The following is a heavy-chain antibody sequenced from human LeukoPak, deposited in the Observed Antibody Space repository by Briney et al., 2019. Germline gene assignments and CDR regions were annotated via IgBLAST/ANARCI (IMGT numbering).Heavy chain of an antibody. D-gene: IGHD3-3*01. J-gene: IGHJ6*02. CDR1: GFTVSSNY. CDR2: IYSGGST. Sequence: PGGSLRLSCAASGFTVSSNYMGWVRQAPGKGLEWVSVIYSGGSTYYADSVKGRFTISRDNSKNTLYLQMNSLRAEDTAVYYCARVPSYYDFWSGYQDYYYYGMDVWGQGTTVTVSS. V-gene: IGHV3-66*02. CDR3: ARVPSYYDFWSGYQDYYYYGMDV.